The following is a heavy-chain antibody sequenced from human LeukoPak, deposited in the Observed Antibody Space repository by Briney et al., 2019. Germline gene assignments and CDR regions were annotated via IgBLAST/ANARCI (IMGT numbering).Heavy chain of an antibody. Sequence: PGGSLRLSCAASGFTFSDYYMSWIRQAPGKGLEWVSYISSSSSYTNYADSVKGRFTISRDNAKNSLYLQMNSLRAEDTAVYYCASVQGYCSSTSCSLWDYWGQGTLVTVSS. D-gene: IGHD2-2*01. CDR1: GFTFSDYY. J-gene: IGHJ4*02. CDR2: ISSSSSYT. V-gene: IGHV3-11*06. CDR3: ASVQGYCSSTSCSLWDY.